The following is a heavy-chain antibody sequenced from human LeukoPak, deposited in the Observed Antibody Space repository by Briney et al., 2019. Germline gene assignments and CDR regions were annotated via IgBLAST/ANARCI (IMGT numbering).Heavy chain of an antibody. J-gene: IGHJ3*02. Sequence: GSLRLSCAASGFTFDDYAMHWVRQAPGKGLEWVPLISGDGGSTYYADSVKGRFIISRDNSKNTLYLQMNSLRAEDTAVYYCARRFGPNAFDIWGPGTMVTVFS. CDR1: GFTFDDYA. CDR2: ISGDGGST. D-gene: IGHD3-16*01. CDR3: ARRFGPNAFDI. V-gene: IGHV3-43*02.